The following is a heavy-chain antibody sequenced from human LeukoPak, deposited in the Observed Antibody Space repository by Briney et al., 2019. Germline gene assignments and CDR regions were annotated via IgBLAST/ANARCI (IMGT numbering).Heavy chain of an antibody. CDR3: GRSGRYRPSNL. CDR1: GFILSDHY. V-gene: IGHV3-72*01. CDR2: TRNKANSYTT. J-gene: IGHJ5*02. D-gene: IGHD1-26*01. Sequence: GGSLRLSCAASGFILSDHYIDWVRQAPGKGLEWVGRTRNKANSYTTEYAASVKGRFTISRDDPKNLLYLQMNSLKSEDTAVYYCGRSGRYRPSNLWGQGTLVTVSS.